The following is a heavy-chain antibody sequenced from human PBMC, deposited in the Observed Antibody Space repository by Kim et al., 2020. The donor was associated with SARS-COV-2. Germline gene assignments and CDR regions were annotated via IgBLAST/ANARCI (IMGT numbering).Heavy chain of an antibody. V-gene: IGHV4-34*01. D-gene: IGHD3-9*01. Sequence: SETLSLTCAVYGGSFSGYYWSWIRQPPGKGLEWIGEINHSGSTNYNPSLKSRVTISVDTSKNQFSLKLSSVTAADTAVYYCARGYDILTGGDSWGQGTL. CDR1: GGSFSGYY. CDR3: ARGYDILTGGDS. CDR2: INHSGST. J-gene: IGHJ4*02.